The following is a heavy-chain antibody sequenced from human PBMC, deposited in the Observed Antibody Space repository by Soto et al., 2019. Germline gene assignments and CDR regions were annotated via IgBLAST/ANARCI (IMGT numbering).Heavy chain of an antibody. CDR3: AREQDCSSTSCYRASGAGMDV. D-gene: IGHD2-2*01. CDR2: ISQSGAT. V-gene: IGHV4-30-2*01. J-gene: IGHJ6*02. CDR1: GGSITSGAYS. Sequence: SETLSLTCAVSGGSITSGAYSWSWIRQPPGKVLEWLGYISQSGATYYNPSLERRVTISMDTSKNQFSLNLSSVTAADTAVYYCAREQDCSSTSCYRASGAGMDVSGQGTTVTVSS.